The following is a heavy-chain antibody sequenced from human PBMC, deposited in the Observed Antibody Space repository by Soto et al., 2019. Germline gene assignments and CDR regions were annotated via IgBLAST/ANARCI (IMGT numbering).Heavy chain of an antibody. CDR1: GFRISSYW. D-gene: IGHD6-6*01. CDR3: SSSEHSAGQH. CDR2: IKEDGSEK. J-gene: IGHJ4*02. Sequence: EVQLVESGGGLVQPEGSLRLSCAASGFRISSYWMSWVRQAPGKGLEWVAHIKEDGSEKLYADSVKGRFTISRDNAKNTLYREMDSLRVEDTAVYFCSSSEHSAGQHWGQGTLVTVSS. V-gene: IGHV3-7*03.